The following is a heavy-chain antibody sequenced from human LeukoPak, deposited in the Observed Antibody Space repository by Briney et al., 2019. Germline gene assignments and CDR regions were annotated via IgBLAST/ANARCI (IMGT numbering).Heavy chain of an antibody. J-gene: IGHJ6*02. CDR3: SGSSYYYGMDV. D-gene: IGHD3-10*01. CDR1: GGSISSGDYY. Sequence: LSETLSLTCTVSGGSISSGDYYWSWIRQPPGKGLEWIGYIYYSGSTYYNPSLKSRVTISVDTSKNQFSLKLSSVTAADTAVYYCSGSSYYYGMDVWGQGTTVTVSS. CDR2: IYYSGST. V-gene: IGHV4-30-4*01.